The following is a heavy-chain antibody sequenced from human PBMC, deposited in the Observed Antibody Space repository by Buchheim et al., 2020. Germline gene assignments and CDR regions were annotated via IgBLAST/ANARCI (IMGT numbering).Heavy chain of an antibody. V-gene: IGHV4-30-4*01. CDR1: GGSISSGDYY. Sequence: QVQLQESGPGLVKPSQTLSLTCTVSGGSISSGDYYWNWIRQPPGKGLEWIGYIHYSGGTYYNPSLNSRVTLSVDTSKNQFSLKLNSVTAADTAVYYCARRGSESYYNSFDYWGQGTL. J-gene: IGHJ4*02. CDR2: IHYSGGT. D-gene: IGHD3-10*01. CDR3: ARRGSESYYNSFDY.